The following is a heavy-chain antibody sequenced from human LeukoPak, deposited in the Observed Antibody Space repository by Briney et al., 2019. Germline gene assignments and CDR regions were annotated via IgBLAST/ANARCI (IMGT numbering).Heavy chain of an antibody. CDR1: GGTFSSYA. CDR2: IIPIFGTA. CDR3: ARGQWRADAFDI. D-gene: IGHD6-19*01. V-gene: IGHV1-69*05. Sequence: ASVKVSCKASGGTFSSYAISWVRQAPGQGLEWMGGIIPIFGTANYAQKFQGRVTITTDESTSTAYMELSSLRSEDTAVYYCARGQWRADAFDIWGQGTMVTVSS. J-gene: IGHJ3*02.